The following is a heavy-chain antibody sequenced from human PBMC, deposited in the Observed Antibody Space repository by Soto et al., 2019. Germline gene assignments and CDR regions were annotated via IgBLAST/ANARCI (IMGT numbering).Heavy chain of an antibody. CDR3: AKVGGTSYYYDSSGYYPD. CDR2: ISGSGGST. J-gene: IGHJ4*02. V-gene: IGHV3-23*01. D-gene: IGHD3-22*01. CDR1: GFTFSSYA. Sequence: QPGGSLRLSCAASGFTFSSYAMSWVRQAPGKGLEWVSAISGSGGSTYCADSVKGRFTISRDNSKNTLYLQMNSLRAEDTAVYYCAKVGGTSYYYDSSGYYPDWGQGTLVTVSS.